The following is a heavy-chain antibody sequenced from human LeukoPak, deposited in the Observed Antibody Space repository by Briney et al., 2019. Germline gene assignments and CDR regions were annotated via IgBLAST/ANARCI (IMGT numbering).Heavy chain of an antibody. D-gene: IGHD2-15*01. CDR2: ISGSGGRT. V-gene: IGHV3-23*01. J-gene: IGHJ4*02. Sequence: GGSLRLSCAASGFTFRNYAMTWVRQAPGKGLEWVSAISGSGGRTYYAGSVKGRFTISRDNAENTLYLQMDSLRAEDTAVYYCARDGDCSGGTCYSGLNYWGQGTLVTVSS. CDR1: GFTFRNYA. CDR3: ARDGDCSGGTCYSGLNY.